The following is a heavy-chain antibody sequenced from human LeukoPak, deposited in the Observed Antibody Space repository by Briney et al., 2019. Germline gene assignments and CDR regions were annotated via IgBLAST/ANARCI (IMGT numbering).Heavy chain of an antibody. CDR1: GFSLSTSGVG. J-gene: IGHJ4*02. CDR2: IYWDDVK. CDR3: AHRGTTVTTFGFDY. V-gene: IGHV2-5*02. Sequence: ESGPTLVKPTQTLTLTCTFSGFSLSTSGVGVGWIRQSPGKALEWLALIYWDDVKRYSPSLKSRLTITKDASKNQVVLTMTNMDPVDTATYYCAHRGTTVTTFGFDYWGQGTLVTVSS. D-gene: IGHD4-17*01.